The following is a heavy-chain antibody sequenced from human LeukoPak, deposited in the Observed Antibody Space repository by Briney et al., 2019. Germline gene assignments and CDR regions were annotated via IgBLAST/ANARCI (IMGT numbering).Heavy chain of an antibody. CDR2: VYYSGNT. D-gene: IGHD6-19*01. Sequence: SETLSLTCTVSGGSLTSFYWSWIRQPPGKRPEWIGYVYYSGNTFYNPSLESRVTISVDTSKNHISLKLNSITAADTAMYYCARAGTTRGGWPIWGQGTMVTVP. CDR3: ARAGTTRGGWPI. V-gene: IGHV4-59*01. CDR1: GGSLTSFY. J-gene: IGHJ3*02.